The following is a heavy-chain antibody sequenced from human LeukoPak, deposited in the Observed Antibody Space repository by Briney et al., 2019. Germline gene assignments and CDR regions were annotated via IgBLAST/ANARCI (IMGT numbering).Heavy chain of an antibody. V-gene: IGHV3-7*01. CDR1: GFTFSSYW. Sequence: GGSLRLSCAASGFTFSSYWMSWVRQAPGKGLEWVANIKQDGSEKYYVDSVKGRFTISRDNAKNSLYLQMNSLRAEDTAVYYCARDGGVRGVDNWFDPWGQGTLVTVSS. D-gene: IGHD3-10*01. J-gene: IGHJ5*02. CDR3: ARDGGVRGVDNWFDP. CDR2: IKQDGSEK.